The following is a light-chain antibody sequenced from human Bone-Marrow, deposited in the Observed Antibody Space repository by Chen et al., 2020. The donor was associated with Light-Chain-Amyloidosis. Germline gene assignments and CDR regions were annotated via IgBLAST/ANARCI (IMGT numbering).Light chain of an antibody. V-gene: IGKV3-20*01. CDR3: HQYSSSLPWT. Sequence: EVVLTQSPGTLSLSPGEGATLSCRASRRVSSNHLAWYQHKPGQAPRLLIHDASTRATGIPDRFSGSGYRTAFNLSRSRVEPEDFAVYYYHQYSSSLPWTFGQGTKVEIK. CDR2: DAS. J-gene: IGKJ1*01. CDR1: RRVSSNH.